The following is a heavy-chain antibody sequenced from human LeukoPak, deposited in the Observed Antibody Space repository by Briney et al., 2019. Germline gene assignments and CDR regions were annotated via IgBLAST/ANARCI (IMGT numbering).Heavy chain of an antibody. J-gene: IGHJ4*02. V-gene: IGHV3-23*01. CDR2: ISGSGGST. D-gene: IGHD3-10*01. Sequence: GGSLRLSCAASGFTFSNYAMSWVRQAPGKGLEWVSAISGSGGSTYYADSVKGRFTISRDNSKNTLYLQMNSLRAEDTAVYYCAKDRSGSGSYYGNFDNWGQGTLVTVSS. CDR3: AKDRSGSGSYYGNFDN. CDR1: GFTFSNYA.